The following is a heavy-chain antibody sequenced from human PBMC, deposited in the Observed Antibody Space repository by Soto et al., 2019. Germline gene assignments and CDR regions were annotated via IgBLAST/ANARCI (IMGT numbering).Heavy chain of an antibody. CDR3: VRKIRERWLDL. CDR2: TYYRSKWYS. D-gene: IGHD5-12*01. J-gene: IGHJ5*02. Sequence: SQTLSLTCAISGDSVSSNRVSWNWIRQSPSRGLEWLGRTYYRSKWYSDYAVSVKGRLTINPDTSKNQLSLQLSSVTPEDTAVYYCVRKIRERWLDLWGQGTLVTVSS. V-gene: IGHV6-1*01. CDR1: GDSVSSNRVS.